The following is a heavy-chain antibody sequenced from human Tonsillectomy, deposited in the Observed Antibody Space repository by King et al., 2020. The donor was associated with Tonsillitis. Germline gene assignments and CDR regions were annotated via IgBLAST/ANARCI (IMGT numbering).Heavy chain of an antibody. Sequence: VQLVESGGGLVQPGGSLRLSCSASGFTFSSYAMHWVRQAPGKGLEYVSAISSNGGSTYYADSVKGRFTISRDNSKNTLYLQMSSLRAEDTAVYYCVKFGGNENDAFDIWGQGTMVTVSS. CDR3: VKFGGNENDAFDI. D-gene: IGHD4-23*01. J-gene: IGHJ3*02. CDR1: GFTFSSYA. V-gene: IGHV3-64D*06. CDR2: ISSNGGST.